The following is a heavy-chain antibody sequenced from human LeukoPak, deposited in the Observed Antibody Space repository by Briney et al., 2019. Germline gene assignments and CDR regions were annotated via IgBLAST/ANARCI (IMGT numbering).Heavy chain of an antibody. D-gene: IGHD6-19*01. Sequence: SVKVSCKASGGTFSSYAISWVRQAPGQGLEWMGRIIPILGIANYAQKFQGRVTITADKSTSTAYMELSSLRSEDTAVYYCAREPPLGGSGWYGGFDYWGQGTLVTVSS. V-gene: IGHV1-69*04. CDR1: GGTFSSYA. CDR2: IIPILGIA. CDR3: AREPPLGGSGWYGGFDY. J-gene: IGHJ4*02.